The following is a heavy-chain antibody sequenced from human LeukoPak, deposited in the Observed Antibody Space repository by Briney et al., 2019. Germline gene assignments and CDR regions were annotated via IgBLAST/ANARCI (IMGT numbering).Heavy chain of an antibody. V-gene: IGHV1-46*01. J-gene: IGHJ4*02. CDR2: INPSGGST. CDR1: GYTFTSYY. D-gene: IGHD4-17*01. Sequence: ASVKVSCKASGYTFTSYYMHWVRQAPGQGLEWMGIINPSGGSTSHAQKFQGRVTMTRDTSTSTVYMELSSLRSEDTAVYYCARLANGDPPVFGSYFEYWDPATLVTVSS. CDR3: ARLANGDPPVFGSYFEY.